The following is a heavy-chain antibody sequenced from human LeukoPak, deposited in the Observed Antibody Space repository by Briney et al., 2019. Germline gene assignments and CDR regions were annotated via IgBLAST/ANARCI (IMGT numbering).Heavy chain of an antibody. D-gene: IGHD3-22*01. CDR3: ASLRYYYDSSGSRPVDY. CDR2: IYYSGST. J-gene: IGHJ4*02. V-gene: IGHV4-39*01. CDR1: GGSISSSSYY. Sequence: SETLSLTCTVSGGSISSSSYYWGWIRQPPGKGLEWIGSIYYSGSTYYNPSLKSRVTISVDTSKNQFSLKLSSVTAADTAVYYRASLRYYYDSSGSRPVDYWGQGTLVTVSS.